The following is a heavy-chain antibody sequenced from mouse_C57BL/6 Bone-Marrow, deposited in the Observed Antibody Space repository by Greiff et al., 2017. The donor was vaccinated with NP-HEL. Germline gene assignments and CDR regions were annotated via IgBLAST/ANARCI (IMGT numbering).Heavy chain of an antibody. V-gene: IGHV1-81*01. CDR1: GYTFTSYG. CDR2: IYPRSGNT. Sequence: VMLVESGAELARPGASVKLSCKASGYTFTSYGISWVKQRTGQGLEWIGEIYPRSGNTYYNEKFKGKATLTADKSSSTAYMELRSLTSEDSAVYFCARKTAQVLDYWGQGTTLTVSS. D-gene: IGHD3-2*02. CDR3: ARKTAQVLDY. J-gene: IGHJ2*01.